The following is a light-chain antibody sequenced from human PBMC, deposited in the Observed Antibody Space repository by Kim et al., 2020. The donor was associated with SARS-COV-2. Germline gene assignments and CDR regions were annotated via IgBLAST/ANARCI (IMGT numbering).Light chain of an antibody. CDR1: NLGDKY. J-gene: IGLJ3*02. Sequence: GPPGQTASITCSGDNLGDKYACWYQQKSGQSPVVVIFQDNKRPSGIPERFSGSNSGNTATLTISGTQTMDEADYYCQAWDSSTAVFGGGTQLTVL. V-gene: IGLV3-1*01. CDR2: QDN. CDR3: QAWDSSTAV.